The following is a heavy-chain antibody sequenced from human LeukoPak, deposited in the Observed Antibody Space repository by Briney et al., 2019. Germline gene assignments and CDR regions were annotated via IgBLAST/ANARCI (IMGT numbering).Heavy chain of an antibody. V-gene: IGHV1-69-2*01. J-gene: IGHJ5*02. D-gene: IGHD3-22*01. Sequence: GASVKVSCKASGYTFTDYYMHWVQQAPGKGLEWMGRVDPEDGETIYAEKFQGRVTITADTSTDTAYMELSSLRSEDTAVYYCATVWVLHNWFDPWGQGTLVTVSS. CDR3: ATVWVLHNWFDP. CDR2: VDPEDGET. CDR1: GYTFTDYY.